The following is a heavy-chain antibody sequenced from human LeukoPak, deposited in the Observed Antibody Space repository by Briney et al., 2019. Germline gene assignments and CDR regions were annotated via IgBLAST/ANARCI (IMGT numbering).Heavy chain of an antibody. CDR2: IYTSGST. Sequence: SQTLSLTCTVSGGSISSGSYYWSWIRQPAGKGLEWIGRIYTSGSTNYNPSLKGRVTISVDTSKNQFSLKLSSVTAADTAVYYCARTLVRGVVGRGYYYYGMDVWGQGTTVTVSS. CDR1: GGSISSGSYY. CDR3: ARTLVRGVVGRGYYYYGMDV. J-gene: IGHJ6*02. V-gene: IGHV4-61*02. D-gene: IGHD3-10*01.